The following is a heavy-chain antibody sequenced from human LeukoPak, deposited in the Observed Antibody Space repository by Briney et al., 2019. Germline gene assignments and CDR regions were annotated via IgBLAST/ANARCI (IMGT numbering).Heavy chain of an antibody. J-gene: IGHJ4*02. CDR2: ISWNSGSI. CDR1: GFTFSSYS. D-gene: IGHD6-19*01. Sequence: GGSLRLSCAASGFTFSSYSMNWVRQAPGKGLEWVSGISWNSGSIDYADSVKGRFTISRDNAKNSLYLQMNSLRVEDTAFYYCAKDNRRHYTSGPNPDSLHWGQGALVTVSS. V-gene: IGHV3-9*01. CDR3: AKDNRRHYTSGPNPDSLH.